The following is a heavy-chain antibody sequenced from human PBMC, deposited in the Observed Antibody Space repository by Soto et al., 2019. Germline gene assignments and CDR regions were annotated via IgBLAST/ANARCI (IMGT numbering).Heavy chain of an antibody. J-gene: IGHJ4*02. CDR2: DYPDDSDT. CDR3: ARHTYGSSTNCYPFDY. D-gene: IGHD2-2*01. CDR1: GYNFLNHW. V-gene: IGHV5-51*01. Sequence: GESLKISCKGSGYNFLNHWIAWVRQMPGKGLEWMGIDYPDDSDTRYSPSFQGQVTISADKSISTAYQKWSSLEASDTAMYYGARHTYGSSTNCYPFDYWGQGTLVTVSS.